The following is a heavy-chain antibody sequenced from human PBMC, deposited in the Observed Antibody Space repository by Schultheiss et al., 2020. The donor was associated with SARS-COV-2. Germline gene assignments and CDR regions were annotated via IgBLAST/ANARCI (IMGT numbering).Heavy chain of an antibody. V-gene: IGHV4-31*03. CDR3: ARGPEMATIGTYYGMDV. J-gene: IGHJ6*02. CDR1: GGSISSGGYY. Sequence: TLSLTCTVSGGSISSGGYYWSWIRQHPGKGLEWIGYIYYSGSTYYNPSLKSRVTISVDTSKNQFSLKLSSVTAADTAVYYCARGPEMATIGTYYGMDVWGQGTTVTVSS. D-gene: IGHD5-24*01. CDR2: IYYSGST.